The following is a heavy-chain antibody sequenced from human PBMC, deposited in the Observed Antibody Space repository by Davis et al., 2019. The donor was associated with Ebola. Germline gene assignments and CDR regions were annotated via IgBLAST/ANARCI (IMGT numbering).Heavy chain of an antibody. D-gene: IGHD3-16*01. CDR2: INPNDGVT. J-gene: IGHJ5*02. Sequence: AASVKVSCKASGYTFNSHGISWVRQAPGQGLEWMGWINPNDGVTQYAQKFQGWVTMTRDTSSSTAYMEVRSDDTAVYYCARDAFPVITAPQGWLDPWGQGTPVTVSS. V-gene: IGHV1-2*04. CDR1: GYTFNSHG. CDR3: ARDAFPVITAPQGWLDP.